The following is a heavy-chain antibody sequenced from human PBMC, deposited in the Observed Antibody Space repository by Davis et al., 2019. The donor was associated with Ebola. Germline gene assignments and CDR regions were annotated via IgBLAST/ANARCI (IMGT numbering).Heavy chain of an antibody. CDR3: ARDRANWFDP. Sequence: SETLSLTFTVSGGSISSYYWSWTRQLPGKGLEWIGYIYYSGSTNYNPSLKSRVTISVDTSKNQFSLKLSSVTAANTAVYYRARDRANWFDPWRQGTLVTVSS. CDR2: IYYSGST. D-gene: IGHD3-10*01. J-gene: IGHJ5*02. V-gene: IGHV4-59*01. CDR1: GGSISSYY.